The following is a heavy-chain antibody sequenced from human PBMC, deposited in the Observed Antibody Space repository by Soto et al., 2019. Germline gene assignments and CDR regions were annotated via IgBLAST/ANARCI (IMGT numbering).Heavy chain of an antibody. Sequence: QVQLQESGPGLVKPSGTLSLTCAVSGDSISSHNWWTWVRQPPGRGLEWIGEIYHGGSTSYNPSLKSRVIISVDQSKNLFSLKLHSVTAADTAVYFCAKYSGHDWVALDYWGQGTLVTVSS. J-gene: IGHJ4*02. CDR2: IYHGGST. CDR3: AKYSGHDWVALDY. CDR1: GDSISSHNW. V-gene: IGHV4-4*02. D-gene: IGHD5-12*01.